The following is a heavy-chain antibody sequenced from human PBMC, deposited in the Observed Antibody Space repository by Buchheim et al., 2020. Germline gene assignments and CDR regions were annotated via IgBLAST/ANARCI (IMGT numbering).Heavy chain of an antibody. V-gene: IGHV3-30*02. CDR1: GFTFSSYG. Sequence: QVQLVESGGGVVQPGRSLRLSCAASGFTFSSYGMHWVRQAPGKGLEWVAFIRYDGSYKYYADSVKGRFTISRDNSKNTLYLKMNSLRAEDTAVYYCAKSGIAAAGTWTWYFDLWGHGTL. CDR3: AKSGIAAAGTWTWYFDL. CDR2: IRYDGSYK. D-gene: IGHD6-13*01. J-gene: IGHJ2*01.